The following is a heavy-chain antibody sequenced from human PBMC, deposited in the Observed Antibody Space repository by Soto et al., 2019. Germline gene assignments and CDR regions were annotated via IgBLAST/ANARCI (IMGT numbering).Heavy chain of an antibody. J-gene: IGHJ4*02. V-gene: IGHV4-39*01. CDR3: ARQQGSGWTFDY. CDR2: IYYSGST. Sequence: SETLSLTCTVSGGSISSSSYYWGWIRQPPGKGLEWIGSIYYSGSTYYNPSLKSRVTISVDTSKNQFSLKLSSVTAADTAVYYCARQQGSGWTFDYWGQGTLVTVSS. CDR1: GGSISSSSYY. D-gene: IGHD6-19*01.